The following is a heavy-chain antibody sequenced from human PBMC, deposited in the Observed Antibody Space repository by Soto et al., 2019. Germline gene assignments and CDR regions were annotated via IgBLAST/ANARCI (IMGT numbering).Heavy chain of an antibody. D-gene: IGHD7-27*01. J-gene: IGHJ4*02. Sequence: ASVKVSCKASGYTFTSYSMHWVRQAPGQRLEWVGWFNIGNGNTEFSQKFQGRVTITRDTSASTDYMELSSLTSEDTAVYYCARDSWGFDYWGQGTLVTVSS. CDR2: FNIGNGNT. CDR3: ARDSWGFDY. CDR1: GYTFTSYS. V-gene: IGHV1-3*04.